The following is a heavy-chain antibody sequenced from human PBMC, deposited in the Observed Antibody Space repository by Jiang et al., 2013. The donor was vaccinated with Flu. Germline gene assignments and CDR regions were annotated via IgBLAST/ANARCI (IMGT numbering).Heavy chain of an antibody. CDR1: GFTFSSYG. Sequence: VQLLESGGGVVQPGRSLRLSCAAPGFTFSSYGMHWVRQAPGKGLEWVAVISYDGSNKYYADSVKGRFTISRDNSKNTLYLQMNSLRAEDTAVYYCAKDWTAVAGYFDYWGQGTLVTVSS. CDR2: ISYDGSNK. V-gene: IGHV3-30*18. D-gene: IGHD6-19*01. CDR3: AKDWTAVAGYFDY. J-gene: IGHJ4*02.